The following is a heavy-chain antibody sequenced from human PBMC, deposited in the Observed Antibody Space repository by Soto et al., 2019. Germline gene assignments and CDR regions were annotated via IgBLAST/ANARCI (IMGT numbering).Heavy chain of an antibody. D-gene: IGHD2-2*01. J-gene: IGHJ6*02. Sequence: SETLSLTCTVSGGSISSYYWSWIRQPAGKGLEWIGRIYTSGSTNYNPSLKSRVTMSVDTSKNQFSLKLSSVTAADTAVYYCARGRVVPAAISYYYYGMDVWGQGTTVTVSS. CDR3: ARGRVVPAAISYYYYGMDV. CDR2: IYTSGST. CDR1: GGSISSYY. V-gene: IGHV4-4*07.